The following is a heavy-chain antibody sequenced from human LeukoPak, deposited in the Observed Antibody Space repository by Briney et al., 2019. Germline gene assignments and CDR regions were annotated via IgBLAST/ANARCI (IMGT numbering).Heavy chain of an antibody. V-gene: IGHV3-33*01. Sequence: GGSLRLSCVVSGLSFSRYGMHWVRQAPGKGLDWVAVIWYDGDTKYYADSVKGWFTISRDNSKNTLYLQMDSLRAEDTAFYYCATEDYNASFDYWGQGTLVTVSS. CDR2: IWYDGDTK. J-gene: IGHJ4*02. CDR1: GLSFSRYG. D-gene: IGHD3-10*01. CDR3: ATEDYNASFDY.